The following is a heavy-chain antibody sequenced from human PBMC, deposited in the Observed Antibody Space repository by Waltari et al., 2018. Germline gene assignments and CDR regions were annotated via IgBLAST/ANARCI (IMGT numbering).Heavy chain of an antibody. CDR1: GFTFSSYG. CDR2: IWYDGSNK. Sequence: QVQLVESGGGVVQPGRSLRLSCAASGFTFSSYGMHWVRQAPGKGLEWLAVIWYDGSNKYYADSVKGRFTISRDNSKNTLYLQMNSLRAEDTAVYYCARDSLVPRGGYFDLWGRGTLVTVSS. J-gene: IGHJ2*01. CDR3: ARDSLVPRGGYFDL. D-gene: IGHD3-3*02. V-gene: IGHV3-33*01.